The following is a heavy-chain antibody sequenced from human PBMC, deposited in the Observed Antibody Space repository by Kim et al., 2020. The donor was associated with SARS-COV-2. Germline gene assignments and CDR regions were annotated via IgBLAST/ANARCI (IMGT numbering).Heavy chain of an antibody. D-gene: IGHD3-10*01. Sequence: NPSPRGRVTLLVDTSKNQLSLKLGSVTAADTAVYYCARHIDYYGSGTYDYWGQGTLVTVSS. V-gene: IGHV4-59*12. J-gene: IGHJ4*02. CDR3: ARHIDYYGSGTYDY.